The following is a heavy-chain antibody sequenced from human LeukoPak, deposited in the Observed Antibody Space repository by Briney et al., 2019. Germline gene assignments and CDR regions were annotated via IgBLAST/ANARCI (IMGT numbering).Heavy chain of an antibody. CDR1: GGTFSTYD. Sequence: GASVKVSCKASGGTFSTYDISWVRQPPGHGLEWMGRVIPILDVANYAQNFQGRVTITADKFTTTAYMELSSLRSDDTAVYYCARDRRVDTAMVIDYWGQGSLITVSS. V-gene: IGHV1-69*04. D-gene: IGHD5-18*01. J-gene: IGHJ4*02. CDR2: VIPILDVA. CDR3: ARDRRVDTAMVIDY.